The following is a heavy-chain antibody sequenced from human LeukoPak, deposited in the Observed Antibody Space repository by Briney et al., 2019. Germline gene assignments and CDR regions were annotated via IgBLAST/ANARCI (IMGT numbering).Heavy chain of an antibody. Sequence: SQTLSLTCTVSGGSISSGGYYWSWIRQHPGKGLEWIGYIYYSGSTYYNPSLKSRVTVSVDTSKNQFSLKLSSVTAADTAVYYCARDPDYYGSGSYSYFDYWGQGTLVTVSS. CDR3: ARDPDYYGSGSYSYFDY. CDR1: GGSISSGGYY. J-gene: IGHJ4*02. V-gene: IGHV4-31*03. D-gene: IGHD3-10*01. CDR2: IYYSGST.